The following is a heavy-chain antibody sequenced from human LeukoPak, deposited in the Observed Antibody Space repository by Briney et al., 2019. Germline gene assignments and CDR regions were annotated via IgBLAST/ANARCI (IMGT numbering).Heavy chain of an antibody. CDR1: GYTFTCYY. CDR3: ASGNSGTRYYYYYMDV. J-gene: IGHJ6*03. D-gene: IGHD4-23*01. CDR2: INPNSGGT. Sequence: ASVKVSCKASGYTFTCYYMHWVRQAPGQGLEWMGWINPNSGGTNYAQKFQGRVTMTRDTSISTAYMELSRLRSDDTAVYYCASGNSGTRYYYYYMDVWGKGTTVTVSS. V-gene: IGHV1-2*02.